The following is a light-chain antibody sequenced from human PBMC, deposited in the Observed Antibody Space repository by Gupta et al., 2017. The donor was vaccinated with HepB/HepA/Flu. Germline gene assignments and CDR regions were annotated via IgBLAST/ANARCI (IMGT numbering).Light chain of an antibody. CDR1: QSISSSY. V-gene: IGKV3-20*01. CDR3: QQYVRSPWT. CDR2: GAS. Sequence: EIVLTQFPGTLSLSPGERATLSCRANQSISSSYLAWYQQKPGQAPRLLIYGASSRATGIPDRFSGSGSGTDFTLTISRLEPEDFAVYYCQQYVRSPWTFGQGTKVEIK. J-gene: IGKJ1*01.